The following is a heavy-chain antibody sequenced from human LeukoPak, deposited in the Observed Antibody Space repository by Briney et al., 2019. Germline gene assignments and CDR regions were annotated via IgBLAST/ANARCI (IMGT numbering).Heavy chain of an antibody. CDR3: ARAISNYGYIFDY. D-gene: IGHD5-18*01. Sequence: PSETLSLTCTVSGGSISSSSYYWGWIRQPPGKGLEWIGSIYYSGSTYYNPSLKSRVTISVDTSKNQFSLKLSSVTAADTAVYYCARAISNYGYIFDYWGQGTLVTVSS. CDR1: GGSISSSSYY. J-gene: IGHJ4*02. CDR2: IYYSGST. V-gene: IGHV4-39*01.